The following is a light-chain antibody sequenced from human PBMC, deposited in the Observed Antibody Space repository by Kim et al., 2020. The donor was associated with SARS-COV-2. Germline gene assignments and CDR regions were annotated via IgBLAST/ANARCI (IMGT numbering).Light chain of an antibody. J-gene: IGKJ4*01. V-gene: IGKV3-20*01. CDR1: QSVSSSY. Sequence: EIVLTQSPGTLSLSPGERATLSCRASQSVSSSYLAWYQQKPGQAPRLLIYGASSRATGIPDRFSGSGSGTDFTLTISRLEPEDFAVYYCQQYGNSPLTFGGGNKVDIK. CDR3: QQYGNSPLT. CDR2: GAS.